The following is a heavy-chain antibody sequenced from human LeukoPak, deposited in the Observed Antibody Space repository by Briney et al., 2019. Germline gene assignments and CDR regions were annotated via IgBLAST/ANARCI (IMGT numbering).Heavy chain of an antibody. CDR3: GRGGWYKDY. Sequence: SETLSLTCTVSGGSISPYYWSWLRQPPGKGLESIGYIYYNGNTNYNPSLRSRVTISVDTSKNQFSLRLSSVTAADTAVYYCGRGGWYKDYWGQGTLVTVSS. J-gene: IGHJ4*02. D-gene: IGHD6-19*01. CDR2: IYYNGNT. V-gene: IGHV4-59*01. CDR1: GGSISPYY.